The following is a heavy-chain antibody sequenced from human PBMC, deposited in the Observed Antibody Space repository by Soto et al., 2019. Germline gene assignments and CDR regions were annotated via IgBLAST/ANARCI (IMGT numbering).Heavy chain of an antibody. V-gene: IGHV6-1*01. CDR1: GDSVFSNSVA. CDR2: TYYRSKWYN. J-gene: IGHJ4*02. Sequence: SQTLSLTCAISGDSVFSNSVAWNWIRQSPSRGLEWLGRTYYRSKWYNDYAVSVKSRITINPDTSKNQFSLQLNSVTPEDTAVYYCARVSYSSSSSPFDYWGQGTLVTVSS. CDR3: ARVSYSSSSSPFDY. D-gene: IGHD6-6*01.